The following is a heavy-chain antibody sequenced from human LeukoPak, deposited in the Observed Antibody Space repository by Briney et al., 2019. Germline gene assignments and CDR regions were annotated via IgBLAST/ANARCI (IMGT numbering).Heavy chain of an antibody. Sequence: AGGSLRLSCAASGFTFSSYSMNWVRQAPGKGLEGVSSISSSSSYIYYADSVKGRFTISRDNAKNSLYLQMNSLRAEDTAVYYCARDPGYCSGGSCRYFDYWGQGTLVTVSS. J-gene: IGHJ4*02. CDR3: ARDPGYCSGGSCRYFDY. V-gene: IGHV3-21*01. CDR2: ISSSSSYI. CDR1: GFTFSSYS. D-gene: IGHD2-15*01.